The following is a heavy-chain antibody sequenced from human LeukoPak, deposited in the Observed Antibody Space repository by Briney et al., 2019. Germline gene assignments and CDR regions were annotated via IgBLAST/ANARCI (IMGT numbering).Heavy chain of an antibody. J-gene: IGHJ4*02. CDR1: GVSFSSFW. V-gene: IGHV3-7*01. Sequence: GGSLRLSCAASGVSFSSFWMSWVRQAPGKGLEWLANIKQDGSERYYVDSVKGRFTISRDNAKSSLYLQMISLRAEDTAVYYCATGAYCGGDCYSYDNWGQGTLVTVSS. CDR3: ATGAYCGGDCYSYDN. D-gene: IGHD2-21*02. CDR2: IKQDGSER.